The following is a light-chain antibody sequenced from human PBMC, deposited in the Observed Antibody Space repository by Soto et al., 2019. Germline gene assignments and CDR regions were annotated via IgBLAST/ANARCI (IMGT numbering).Light chain of an antibody. Sequence: DIQMTQSPSTLSASVGDRVTITCRASQSISNWLAWYQQKPGKAPKLLIYDASNLESGVPLRFSGSGSGTEFTLTISSLQPDDFATYSCQQYSTYSWTFGQGTKVEIK. CDR2: DAS. CDR1: QSISNW. CDR3: QQYSTYSWT. V-gene: IGKV1-5*01. J-gene: IGKJ1*01.